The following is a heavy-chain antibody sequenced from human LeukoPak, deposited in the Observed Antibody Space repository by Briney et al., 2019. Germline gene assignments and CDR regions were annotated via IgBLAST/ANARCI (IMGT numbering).Heavy chain of an antibody. J-gene: IGHJ4*02. CDR1: GGTFSSYA. Sequence: SVKVSCKASGGTFSSYAISWVRQAPGQGLEWMGGIIPIFGTANYAQKFQGRVTITADESTSTAYMELSSLRSDDTAVYYCARSAGIVKRDYWGQGTLVTVSS. D-gene: IGHD1-26*01. CDR2: IIPIFGTA. CDR3: ARSAGIVKRDY. V-gene: IGHV1-69*01.